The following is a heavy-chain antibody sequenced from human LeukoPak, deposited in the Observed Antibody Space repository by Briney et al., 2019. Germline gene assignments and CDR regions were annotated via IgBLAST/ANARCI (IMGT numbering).Heavy chain of an antibody. CDR1: AGFIRSINNS. D-gene: IGHD3-3*01. Sequence: SHTLSITNTVTAGFIRSINNSGGWIRQPQGKGLEGIGSIYYSGSTHYNPSLKSRVPISVDTSKNQFSLKLSSVTAADTAVYYCASSPRVGVVIYFDYWGQGTLVTVSS. V-gene: IGHV4-39*07. J-gene: IGHJ4*02. CDR2: IYYSGST. CDR3: ASSPRVGVVIYFDY.